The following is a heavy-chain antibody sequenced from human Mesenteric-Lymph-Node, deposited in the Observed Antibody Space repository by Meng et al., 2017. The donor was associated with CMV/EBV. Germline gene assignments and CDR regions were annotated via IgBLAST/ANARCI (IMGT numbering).Heavy chain of an antibody. CDR2: IKSKTDGGTT. D-gene: IGHD3-22*01. Sequence: GESLKISCAASGFTFSNAWMSWVRQAPGKGLEWVGRIKSKTDGGTTDYAAPVKGRFTISRDDSKNTLYLQMNSLKTEDTAVYYCTTDLISEYYYDSSGYSHNDYWGQGTLVTVSS. CDR1: GFTFSNAW. V-gene: IGHV3-15*01. J-gene: IGHJ4*02. CDR3: TTDLISEYYYDSSGYSHNDY.